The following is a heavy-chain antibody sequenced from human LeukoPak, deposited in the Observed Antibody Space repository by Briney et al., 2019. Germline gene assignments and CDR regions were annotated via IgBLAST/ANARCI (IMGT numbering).Heavy chain of an antibody. V-gene: IGHV3-30*18. CDR2: ISYDGSNK. CDR1: GFTFSSYG. J-gene: IGHJ4*02. D-gene: IGHD5-18*01. Sequence: PGGSLRLSCAASGFTFSSYGMHWVRQAPGKGLEWVAVISYDGSNKYYADSVKGRFTISRDNSKNTLYLQMNSLRAEDTAVYYCAKGGYSYGKLDYWGQGTLVTVSS. CDR3: AKGGYSYGKLDY.